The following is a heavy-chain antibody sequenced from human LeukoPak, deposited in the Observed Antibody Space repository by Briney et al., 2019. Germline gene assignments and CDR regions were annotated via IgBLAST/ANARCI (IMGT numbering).Heavy chain of an antibody. D-gene: IGHD6-13*01. CDR3: TTPTNTRIAAAGADY. CDR1: GFTFSNAW. V-gene: IGHV3-15*01. J-gene: IGHJ4*02. CDR2: IKSKTDGGTT. Sequence: KPGGSLRLSCAASGFTFSNAWMSWVRQAPGKGLEWVGRIKSKTDGGTTDYAAPVKGRFTISRDDSKNTLYLQMNSLKTEDTAVYYCTTPTNTRIAAAGADYWGQGTLVTVSS.